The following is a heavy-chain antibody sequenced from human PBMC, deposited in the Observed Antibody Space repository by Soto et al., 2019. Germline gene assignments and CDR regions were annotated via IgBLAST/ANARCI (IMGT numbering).Heavy chain of an antibody. V-gene: IGHV1-3*01. CDR1: GYTFTNNA. J-gene: IGHJ3*02. CDR3: AREGPLLWFGELLRGGAFDI. D-gene: IGHD3-10*01. CDR2: INAANGNT. Sequence: ASVKVSCKASGYTFTNNAIHWVRQAPGQSPESLGWINAANGNTEYSQNFQGRVTITRDTFADTAYMELSSLRSEDTAVYYCAREGPLLWFGELLRGGAFDIWGQGTMVTVSS.